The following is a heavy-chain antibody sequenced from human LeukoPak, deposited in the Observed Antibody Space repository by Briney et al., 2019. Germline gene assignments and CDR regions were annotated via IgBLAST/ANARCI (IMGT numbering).Heavy chain of an antibody. V-gene: IGHV4-34*01. J-gene: IGHJ4*02. CDR2: INHSGST. CDR1: GGSFSGYY. CDR3: ARGLLGPGNYYDSSGSRRGY. D-gene: IGHD3-22*01. Sequence: PSETLSLTCAVYGGSFSGYYWSWIRQPPGKGLEWIGEINHSGSTNYNPSLKSRVTISVDTSKNQFSLKLSSVTAADTAVYYCARGLLGPGNYYDSSGSRRGYWGQGTLVAVSS.